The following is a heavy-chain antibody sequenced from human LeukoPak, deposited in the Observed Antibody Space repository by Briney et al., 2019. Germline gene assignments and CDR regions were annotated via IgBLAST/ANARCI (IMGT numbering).Heavy chain of an antibody. CDR2: IYYGGNT. Sequence: PSETLSLTCAVSGDSVSSSNYYWSWIRQPPGKGLEWVGYIYYGGNTNYNPSLQSRVTISVDTSKGQFSLKLSSVTAADTAVYYCARLTRRSGNYFDYWGQGTLVTVSS. V-gene: IGHV4-61*01. CDR1: GDSVSSSNYY. J-gene: IGHJ4*02. D-gene: IGHD1-1*01. CDR3: ARLTRRSGNYFDY.